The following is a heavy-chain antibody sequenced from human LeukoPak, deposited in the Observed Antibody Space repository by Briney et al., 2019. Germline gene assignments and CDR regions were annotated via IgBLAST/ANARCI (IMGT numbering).Heavy chain of an antibody. J-gene: IGHJ3*02. CDR1: AGSFSGYY. V-gene: IGHV4-34*01. CDR2: INYSGST. CDR3: ARALGAFDI. Sequence: SETLSLTCAVYAGSFSGYYWNWIRQPPGKGLEWIGEINYSGSTNYNPSLKSRVTISVDTSKNQFSLKLTSVTAADTAVYYCARALGAFDIWGQGTMVTVSS.